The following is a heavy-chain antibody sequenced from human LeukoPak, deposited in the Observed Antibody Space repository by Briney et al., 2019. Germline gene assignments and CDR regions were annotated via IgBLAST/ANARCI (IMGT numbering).Heavy chain of an antibody. CDR2: INWNGGST. CDR3: ARDFRSRYCSSTSCYTFDY. Sequence: GGSLRLSCXASGFTFSDYYMSWIRQAPGKGLEWVSGINWNGGSTGYADSVKGRFTISRDNAKNSLYLQMNSLRAEDTALYYCARDFRSRYCSSTSCYTFDYWGQGTLVTVSS. V-gene: IGHV3-20*04. J-gene: IGHJ4*02. CDR1: GFTFSDYY. D-gene: IGHD2-2*01.